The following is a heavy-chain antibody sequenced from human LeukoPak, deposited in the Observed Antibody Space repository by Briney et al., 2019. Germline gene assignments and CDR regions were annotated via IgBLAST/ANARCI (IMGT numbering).Heavy chain of an antibody. D-gene: IGHD3-10*01. CDR1: GYTFTGYY. V-gene: IGHV1-2*02. J-gene: IGHJ4*02. CDR2: INPNSGGT. Sequence: GASVKVSCKASGYTFTGYYMHWVRQAPGQGLEWMGWINPNSGGTNYAQKFQGRVTMTRNTSISTAYMELSSLRSEDTAVYYCARGDRITMVRGVTPRPFDYWGQGTLVTVSS. CDR3: ARGDRITMVRGVTPRPFDY.